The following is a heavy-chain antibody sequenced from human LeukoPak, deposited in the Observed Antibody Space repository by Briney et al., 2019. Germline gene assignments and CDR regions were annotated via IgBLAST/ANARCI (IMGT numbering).Heavy chain of an antibody. D-gene: IGHD1-26*01. Sequence: GGSLRLSCAVSGFTFSNAWLSWVRQAPGKGLEWVGRIKSKTDGGTRDYAAPVIGRFTISRDDSKNTLFLHLNRLKIEDTAVYYCASAPLSGSYLPVLLNWGQGTLVTVSS. CDR2: IKSKTDGGTR. J-gene: IGHJ4*02. CDR1: GFTFSNAW. CDR3: ASAPLSGSYLPVLLN. V-gene: IGHV3-15*01.